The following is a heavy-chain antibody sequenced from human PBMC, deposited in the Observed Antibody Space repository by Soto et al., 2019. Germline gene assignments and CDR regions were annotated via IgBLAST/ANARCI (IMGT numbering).Heavy chain of an antibody. CDR2: TSYDGDIK. J-gene: IGHJ4*02. Sequence: QLQLVESGGGVVQPGMSLRLSCAASGFTFRTYAMHWVRQAPGKGLEWLALTSYDGDIKYYADSVKGRFTISRDNSNNTLSLHMNSLRGDDTAMYYCVRDPAPARLYVYRFDYWGQGTLVTVSA. D-gene: IGHD6-6*01. V-gene: IGHV3-30-3*01. CDR3: VRDPAPARLYVYRFDY. CDR1: GFTFRTYA.